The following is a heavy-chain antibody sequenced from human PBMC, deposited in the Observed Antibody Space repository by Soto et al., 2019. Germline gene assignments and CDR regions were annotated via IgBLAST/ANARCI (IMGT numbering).Heavy chain of an antibody. D-gene: IGHD6-19*01. CDR2: SSPIFGTA. CDR1: GGTFSSYA. CDR3: ARGKAPNSSGWYYYYYGMDV. V-gene: IGHV1-69*01. J-gene: IGHJ6*02. Sequence: QVQLVQSGAEVKKPGSSVKVSCKASGGTFSSYAISWVRQAPGQGLEWMGGSSPIFGTANYAQKFQGRVTITADESTSTAYMELSSLRSEDTAVYYCARGKAPNSSGWYYYYYGMDVWGQGTTVTVSS.